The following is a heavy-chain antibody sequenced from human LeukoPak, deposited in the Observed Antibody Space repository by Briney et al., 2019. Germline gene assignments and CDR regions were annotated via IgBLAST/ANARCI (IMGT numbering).Heavy chain of an antibody. Sequence: GESLKISCKGSGYSFTSYWIGWVRQMPGKGLEWMGIIYPADSDTRYSPSFQGQVTISADKSISTAYLQWSSLKASDTAMYYCARVPSTMVRGVIITPGVVYWGQGTLVTVSS. V-gene: IGHV5-51*01. CDR1: GYSFTSYW. J-gene: IGHJ4*02. CDR3: ARVPSTMVRGVIITPGVVY. D-gene: IGHD3-10*01. CDR2: IYPADSDT.